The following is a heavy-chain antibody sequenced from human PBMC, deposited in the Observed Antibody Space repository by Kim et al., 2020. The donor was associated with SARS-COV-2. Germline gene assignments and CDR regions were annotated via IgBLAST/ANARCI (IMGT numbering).Heavy chain of an antibody. CDR3: ARRACSGSSCYFDY. Sequence: ASVKVSCKASGYTFINSYIHWVRHTPGQGLEWMGIINPNGGSTTYAQKFQGRVAMTRDTSTSTVQMELTGLRSEDTAVYYCARRACSGSSCYFDYWGQGTLVTVPS. J-gene: IGHJ4*02. V-gene: IGHV1-46*01. D-gene: IGHD2-2*01. CDR1: GYTFINSY. CDR2: INPNGGST.